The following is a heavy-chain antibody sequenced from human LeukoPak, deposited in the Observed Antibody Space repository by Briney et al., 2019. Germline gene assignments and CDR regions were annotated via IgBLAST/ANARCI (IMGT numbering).Heavy chain of an antibody. CDR1: GFTFSDYY. Sequence: GGSLRLSCAASGFTFSDYYMSWIRQAPGKGLEWVSYISSSSSYTNYADSVKGRFTISRDNAKNSLYLQMNSLRAEDTAVYYCARDPAYDILTDFLDYWGQGTLVTVSS. J-gene: IGHJ4*02. CDR2: ISSSSSYT. V-gene: IGHV3-11*05. CDR3: ARDPAYDILTDFLDY. D-gene: IGHD3-9*01.